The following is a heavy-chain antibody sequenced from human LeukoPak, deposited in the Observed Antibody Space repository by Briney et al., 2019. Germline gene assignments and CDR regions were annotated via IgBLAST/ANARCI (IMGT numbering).Heavy chain of an antibody. CDR2: FDPEDGET. Sequence: ASVKASCKVFGYTLTKLSMHWVRQAPGKGLEWMGGFDPEDGETIYAQKFQGRVTMTEDTSTDTAYMELSSLRSEDTAVYYCATISGWYEGFDYWGQGTLVTVSS. V-gene: IGHV1-24*01. D-gene: IGHD6-19*01. CDR3: ATISGWYEGFDY. CDR1: GYTLTKLS. J-gene: IGHJ4*02.